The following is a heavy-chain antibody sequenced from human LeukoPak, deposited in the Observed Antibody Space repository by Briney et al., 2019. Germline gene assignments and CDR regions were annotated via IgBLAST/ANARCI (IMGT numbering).Heavy chain of an antibody. V-gene: IGHV3-74*01. Sequence: GGSLRLSCAASGFTFSSNWMHWVRQAPGKGLVWVSRISSDGSSPRYADSVRGRFTISRDNAKNTLYLQMTSLRVEDTGVYYCARALFPYGDYFNNWGQGTLVTVSS. D-gene: IGHD4-17*01. CDR2: ISSDGSSP. J-gene: IGHJ4*02. CDR1: GFTFSSNW. CDR3: ARALFPYGDYFNN.